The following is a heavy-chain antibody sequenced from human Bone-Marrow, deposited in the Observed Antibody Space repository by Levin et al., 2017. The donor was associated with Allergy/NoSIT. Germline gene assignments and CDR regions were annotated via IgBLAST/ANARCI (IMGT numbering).Heavy chain of an antibody. CDR3: AKDNRGSNYYYGMGV. D-gene: IGHD3-10*01. J-gene: IGHJ6*02. Sequence: LSLTCAASGFRFDEYAMHWVRQVPGKGLEWVSSITWNSGSLAYADSVKGRFIISRDNAKKSLYLQMNSLRVEDTAFYYCAKDNRGSNYYYGMGVWGQGTTVTVSS. CDR2: ITWNSGSL. V-gene: IGHV3-9*01. CDR1: GFRFDEYA.